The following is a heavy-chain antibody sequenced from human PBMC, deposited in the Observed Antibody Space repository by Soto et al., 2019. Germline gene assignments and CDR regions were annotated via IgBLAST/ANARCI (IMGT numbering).Heavy chain of an antibody. CDR1: GYIFVNYG. V-gene: IGHV1-18*01. Sequence: QVQLVQSGDEVRKPGSSVKVSCKASGYIFVNYGIAWVRQAPGQGLEWMGWISPYSGNTHYASKVQGRLTMTTDTSTSTAYMDLGSLXSDDTAVYXXXXXXXXXXXXXXXXXGQXTXVTVSS. J-gene: IGHJ6*02. CDR3: XXXXXXXXXXXXXX. CDR2: ISPYSGNT.